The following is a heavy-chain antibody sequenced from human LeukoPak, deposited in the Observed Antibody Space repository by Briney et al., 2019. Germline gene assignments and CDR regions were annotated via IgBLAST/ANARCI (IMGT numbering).Heavy chain of an antibody. CDR3: AREVGGYRYGYRPTELYWYFDL. J-gene: IGHJ2*01. Sequence: PSETLSLTCTVSGGSISSSSYYWGWIRQPAGKGLEWIGRIYTRGSTNYNPSLKSRVTISVDTSKNQFSLKLSSVTAADTAVYYCAREVGGYRYGYRPTELYWYFDLWGRGTLVTVSS. CDR1: GGSISSSSYY. D-gene: IGHD5-18*01. V-gene: IGHV4-61*02. CDR2: IYTRGST.